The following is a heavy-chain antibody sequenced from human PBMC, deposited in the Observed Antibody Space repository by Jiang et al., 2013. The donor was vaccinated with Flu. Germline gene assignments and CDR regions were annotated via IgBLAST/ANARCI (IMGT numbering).Heavy chain of an antibody. D-gene: IGHD3-3*01. V-gene: IGHV4-39*01. Sequence: GSGLVKPSETLSLTCTVPGDSISTTIYYWTWIRQPPGKGLEWIGSIHYSGNTYYNPSLKSRVTISVDSSKNQFSLKVTSVTAADTAVYYCATHRDLGVVVGWFDPWGPGTLVTVSS. CDR2: IHYSGNT. J-gene: IGHJ5*02. CDR1: GDSISTTIYY. CDR3: ATHRDLGVVVGWFDP.